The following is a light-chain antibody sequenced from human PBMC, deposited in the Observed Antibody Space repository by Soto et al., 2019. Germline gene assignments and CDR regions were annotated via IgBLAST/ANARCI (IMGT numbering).Light chain of an antibody. V-gene: IGKV3-20*01. J-gene: IGKJ2*01. CDR1: QSVSSRF. CDR3: QQYGSSPNT. CDR2: GAS. Sequence: EIVLTQSPGPLSLSLGERATLSCRASQSVSSRFFAWYQQKRGPAPRLLIYGASSRSTGIPDKFSGRGSGTYSPLNISRLEPEYFALYYCQQYGSSPNTFGQGTKLEIK.